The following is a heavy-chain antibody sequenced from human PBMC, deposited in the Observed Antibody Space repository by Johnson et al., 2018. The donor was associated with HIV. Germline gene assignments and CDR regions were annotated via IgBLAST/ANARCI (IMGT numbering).Heavy chain of an antibody. CDR2: ISSNGGST. V-gene: IGHV3-64*01. D-gene: IGHD6-19*01. CDR1: GFTFSSYA. Sequence: VQLVESGGGLVQPGGSLRLSCAASGFTFSSYAMHWVRQAPGKGLEYVSAISSNGGSTYYANSVKGRFTISRDNSKNTLYLQMGSLRAEDMAVYYCARTGKAVAGTPHAFDIWGQGTMVTVSS. CDR3: ARTGKAVAGTPHAFDI. J-gene: IGHJ3*02.